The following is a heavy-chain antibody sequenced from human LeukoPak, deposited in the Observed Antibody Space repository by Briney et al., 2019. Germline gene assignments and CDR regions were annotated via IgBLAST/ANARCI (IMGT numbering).Heavy chain of an antibody. CDR3: ARADCSSSSCYELDY. V-gene: IGHV3-11*04. J-gene: IGHJ4*02. CDR1: GFTFSDYY. D-gene: IGHD2-2*01. Sequence: GGSLRLSCAGSGFTFSDYYMSWLRQAPGKGLEGVSYISSSGRTIYYADSVKGRFTISRDNAKNSLYLQMNSLRAEDTAVYYCARADCSSSSCYELDYWGQGTLVTVSS. CDR2: ISSSGRTI.